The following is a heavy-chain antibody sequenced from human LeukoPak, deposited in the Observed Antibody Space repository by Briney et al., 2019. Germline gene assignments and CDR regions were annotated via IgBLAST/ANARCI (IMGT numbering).Heavy chain of an antibody. CDR2: IYYSGST. CDR3: ARGGILLGNWFDP. Sequence: PSVTLSLTCTVSRASISSYYWSWIRQPPGKGLEWIGYIYYSGSTNYNPSLKSRVTISVDTSKNQFSLKLSSVTAADTAVYYCARGGILLGNWFDPWGQGTLVTVSS. J-gene: IGHJ5*02. D-gene: IGHD2-15*01. CDR1: RASISSYY. V-gene: IGHV4-59*01.